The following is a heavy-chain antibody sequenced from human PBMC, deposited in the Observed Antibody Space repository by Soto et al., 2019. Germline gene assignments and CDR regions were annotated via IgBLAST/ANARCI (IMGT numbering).Heavy chain of an antibody. Sequence: ASVKVSCKASGGTFSSYTISWVRQAPGQGLEWMGRIIPILGIANYAQKFQGRVTITADKSTSTAYMELSSLRSEDTAVYYCARDLGRYSGYDSSYMDVWGKGTTVTVSS. CDR2: IIPILGIA. CDR3: ARDLGRYSGYDSSYMDV. CDR1: GGTFSSYT. D-gene: IGHD5-12*01. V-gene: IGHV1-69*04. J-gene: IGHJ6*03.